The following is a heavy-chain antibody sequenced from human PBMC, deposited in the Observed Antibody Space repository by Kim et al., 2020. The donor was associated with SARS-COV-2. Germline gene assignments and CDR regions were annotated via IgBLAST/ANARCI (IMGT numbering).Heavy chain of an antibody. CDR2: INSDGSST. D-gene: IGHD5-18*01. Sequence: GGSLRLSCAASGFTFSSYWMHWVRQAPGKGLVWVSRINSDGSSTSYADSVKGRFTISRDNAKNTLYLQMNSLRAEDTAVYYCARSGVGSRGYSYGGDMDVCGKGTTVTVSS. V-gene: IGHV3-74*01. CDR1: GFTFSSYW. J-gene: IGHJ6*03. CDR3: ARSGVGSRGYSYGGDMDV.